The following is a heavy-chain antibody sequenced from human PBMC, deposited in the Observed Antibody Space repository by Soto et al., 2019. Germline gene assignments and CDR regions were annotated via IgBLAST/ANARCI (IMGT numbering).Heavy chain of an antibody. D-gene: IGHD6-19*01. CDR2: ISGSGGST. CDR3: AKGPRGLIAVVGTDFQH. CDR1: GFTFSSYA. V-gene: IGHV3-23*01. J-gene: IGHJ1*01. Sequence: GGSLRLSCAASGFTFSSYAMSWVRQAPGKGLEWVSAISGSGGSTYYADSVKGRFTISRDNSKNTLYLQMNSLRAEDTAVYYCAKGPRGLIAVVGTDFQHWGQGTLVTVSS.